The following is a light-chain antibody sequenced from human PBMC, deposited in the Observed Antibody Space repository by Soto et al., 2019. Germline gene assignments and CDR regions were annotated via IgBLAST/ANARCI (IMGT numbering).Light chain of an antibody. CDR1: QSISSW. CDR3: QYYNNYCWT. CDR2: KTS. V-gene: IGKV1-5*03. J-gene: IGKJ1*01. Sequence: DIQLTQSPSTLSASVGDRVTITCRASQSISSWLAWYQQKPGKAPKFLIYKTSNLESGVPSRFSRSGSGTKFTLTISSLQPDDFATYYCQYYNNYCWTFGQGTKVEIK.